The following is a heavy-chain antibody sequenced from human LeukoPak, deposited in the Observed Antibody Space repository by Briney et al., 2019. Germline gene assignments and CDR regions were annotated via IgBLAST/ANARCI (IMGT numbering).Heavy chain of an antibody. V-gene: IGHV4-59*01. Sequence: SETLSLTCTVSGGSISSYYWSWIRQPPGKGLEWIGYIYYSGSTNYNPSLKSRVTISVDTSKNQFSLKLSSVTAADTAVYYCATTSGLDYYYYYGMDVWGQGTTVTVSS. D-gene: IGHD2/OR15-2a*01. CDR3: ATTSGLDYYYYYGMDV. CDR1: GGSISSYY. CDR2: IYYSGST. J-gene: IGHJ6*02.